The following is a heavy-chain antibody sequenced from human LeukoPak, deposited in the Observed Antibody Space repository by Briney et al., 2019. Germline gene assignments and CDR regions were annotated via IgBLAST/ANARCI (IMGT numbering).Heavy chain of an antibody. CDR2: LYYSGSA. CDR1: CGSISSDNYS. D-gene: IGHD3-16*02. V-gene: IGHV4-39*01. Sequence: SETLSLTCTVSCGSISSDNYSWGWIRQPPGKGLEWIGSLYYSGSAYYNPSLKSRVTISVDASKNQFSLKLSSVTAADTGVYYCARTYDYIWGSFRSHSFDSWGQGTLVTVSS. J-gene: IGHJ4*02. CDR3: ARTYDYIWGSFRSHSFDS.